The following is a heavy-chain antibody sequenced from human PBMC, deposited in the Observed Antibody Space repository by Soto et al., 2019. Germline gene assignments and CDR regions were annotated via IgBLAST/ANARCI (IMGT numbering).Heavy chain of an antibody. J-gene: IGHJ2*01. V-gene: IGHV3-30-3*01. D-gene: IGHD4-17*01. CDR1: GFTFSSYA. CDR2: ISYDGSNK. CDR3: ARAHGDYVWYFDL. Sequence: GGSLRLSCAASGFTFSSYAMHWVRQAPGKGLEWVAVISYDGSNKYYADSVKGRFTISRDNSKNMLYLQMNSLRAEDTAVYYCARAHGDYVWYFDLWGRGTLVTV.